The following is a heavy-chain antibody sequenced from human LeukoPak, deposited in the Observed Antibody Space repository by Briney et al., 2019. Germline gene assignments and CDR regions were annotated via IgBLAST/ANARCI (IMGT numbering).Heavy chain of an antibody. CDR2: ISPDDKTT. V-gene: IGHV3-74*01. CDR3: ARGDVY. CDR1: GFTFSKNW. Sequence: GGSLRLSCAASGFTFSKNWLHWVRQAPGKGLVWFSRISPDDKTTSYADSVKGRFTVSRDDAKNSLYLQMNSLRAEDTAVYYCARGDVYWGQGTLVTVSS. J-gene: IGHJ4*02.